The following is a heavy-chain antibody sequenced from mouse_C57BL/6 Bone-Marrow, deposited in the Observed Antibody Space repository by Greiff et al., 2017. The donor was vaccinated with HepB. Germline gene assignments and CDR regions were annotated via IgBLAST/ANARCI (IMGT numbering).Heavy chain of an antibody. D-gene: IGHD2-3*01. CDR1: GYSFTGYY. J-gene: IGHJ2*01. V-gene: IGHV1-42*01. Sequence: EVQLQESGPELVKPGASVKISCKASGYSFTGYYMNWVKQSPEKSLEWIGEINPSTGGTTYNQKFKAKATLTVDKSSSTAYMQLKSLTSEDSAVYYCARRWLGRFFDYWGQGTTLTVSS. CDR2: INPSTGGT. CDR3: ARRWLGRFFDY.